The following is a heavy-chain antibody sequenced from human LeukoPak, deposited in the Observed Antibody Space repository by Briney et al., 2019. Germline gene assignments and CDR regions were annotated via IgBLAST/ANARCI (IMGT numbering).Heavy chain of an antibody. J-gene: IGHJ4*02. CDR2: ISSSSSYI. CDR1: GFTFSSYS. Sequence: PGGSLRLSCAASGFTFSSYSMNWVRQAPGKGLEWVSSISSSSSYIYYADSVKGRFTISRDNAKNSLYLQMNSLRAEDTAVYYCARVPYDFWSGYSYWGQRTLVTVSS. V-gene: IGHV3-21*01. CDR3: ARVPYDFWSGYSY. D-gene: IGHD3-3*01.